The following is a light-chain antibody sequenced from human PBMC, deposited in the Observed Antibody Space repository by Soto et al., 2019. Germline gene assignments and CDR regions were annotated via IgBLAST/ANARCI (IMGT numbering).Light chain of an antibody. J-gene: IGKJ1*01. CDR3: QQYNSWLWT. Sequence: EVVMTQSPATLSVSPGERVTLSCRASQSINAHLAWYQQKPGQAPRLLIHGASTRATGIPARFSGSGFGTEFILTIRSLRSEDCAVYYCQQYNSWLWTFGQGTKVEIQ. V-gene: IGKV3-15*01. CDR2: GAS. CDR1: QSINAH.